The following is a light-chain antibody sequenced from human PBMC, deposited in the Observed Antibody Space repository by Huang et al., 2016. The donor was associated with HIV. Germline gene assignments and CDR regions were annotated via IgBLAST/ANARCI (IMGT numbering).Light chain of an antibody. J-gene: IGKJ4*01. CDR2: GAS. CDR3: QQLNTYPLT. Sequence: QLTQSPSSLSASVGDRVTITCRASQGISSYLDWYQQNPGKAPKLLLYGASTLQTGVPSRFSGRGSGTDFTLTISSLQPEDRATYYCQQLNTYPLTFGGGTKVEIK. CDR1: QGISSY. V-gene: IGKV1-9*01.